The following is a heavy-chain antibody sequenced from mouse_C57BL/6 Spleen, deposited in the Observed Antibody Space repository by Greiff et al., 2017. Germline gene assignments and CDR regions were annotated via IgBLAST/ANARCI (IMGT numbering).Heavy chain of an antibody. V-gene: IGHV7-3*01. Sequence: EVQRVESGGGLVQPGGSLSLSCAASGFTFTDYYMSWVRQPPGKALEWLGFIRNKANGYTREYSASVKGRFTISRDNSQSILYLQMNALRAEDGATYYCESDRGGSSYGRYFDVWGTGTTVTVSS. D-gene: IGHD1-1*01. J-gene: IGHJ1*03. CDR1: GFTFTDYY. CDR2: IRNKANGYTR. CDR3: ESDRGGSSYGRYFDV.